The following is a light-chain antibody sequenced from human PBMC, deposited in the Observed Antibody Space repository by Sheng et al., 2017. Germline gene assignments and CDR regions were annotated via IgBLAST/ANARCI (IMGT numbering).Light chain of an antibody. Sequence: DIQLTQSPSSLSASVGDRVSITCHASQGVSTYLNWYQQKPGKAPKTLDLRYIHFGTRGLGHGSVDLDLGQDFTLTISGLQPADFATYYCQQYHSLPPTFGGGTKVEIK. CDR1: QGVSTY. J-gene: IGKJ4*01. V-gene: IGKV1-33*01. CDR2: YI. CDR3: QQYHSLPPT.